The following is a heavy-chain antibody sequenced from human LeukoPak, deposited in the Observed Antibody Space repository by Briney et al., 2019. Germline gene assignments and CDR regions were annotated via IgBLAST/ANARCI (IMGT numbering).Heavy chain of an antibody. V-gene: IGHV4-30-4*01. CDR3: QEEGYSSGYYVSL. D-gene: IGHD3-22*01. Sequence: KASQTLSLTCAVSGGSISSGDYYWSWIRQPPGKGLEWIGYIYYSGSTYYNPSLKSRVTISVDTSKNQFSLKLSSVTAADTAVYYCQEEGYSSGYYVSLWGQGTLVTVSS. J-gene: IGHJ4*02. CDR2: IYYSGST. CDR1: GGSISSGDYY.